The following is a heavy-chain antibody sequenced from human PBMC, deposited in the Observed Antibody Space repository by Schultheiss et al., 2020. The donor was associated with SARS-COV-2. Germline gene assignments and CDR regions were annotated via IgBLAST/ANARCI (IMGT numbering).Heavy chain of an antibody. J-gene: IGHJ2*01. Sequence: GGSLRLSCAASGFTFSGYWMSWVRQAPGKGLEWVANMKEDGSEKYYVDSVKGRFTISRDNSKNTLYLQMNSLRAEDTAVYYCAKDASSSGWYLNWYFDLWGRGTLVTVSS. D-gene: IGHD6-19*01. V-gene: IGHV3-7*01. CDR3: AKDASSSGWYLNWYFDL. CDR1: GFTFSGYW. CDR2: MKEDGSEK.